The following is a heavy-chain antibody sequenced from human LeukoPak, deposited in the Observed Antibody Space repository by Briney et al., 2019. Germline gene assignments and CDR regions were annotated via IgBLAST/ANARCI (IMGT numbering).Heavy chain of an antibody. J-gene: IGHJ4*02. Sequence: GGSLRLSCAASGFTFSSYAMSWVRQAPGKGLEWVANIKQDGIEKYYVDSVKGRFTISRDNDKNSLYMQMNSLRAEDTAVYYCVTDIVVVIAATDFWGQGTLVTVSS. CDR2: IKQDGIEK. D-gene: IGHD2-15*01. CDR1: GFTFSSYA. CDR3: VTDIVVVIAATDF. V-gene: IGHV3-7*01.